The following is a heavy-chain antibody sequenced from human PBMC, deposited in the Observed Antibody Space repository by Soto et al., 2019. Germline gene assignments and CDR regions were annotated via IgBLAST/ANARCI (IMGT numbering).Heavy chain of an antibody. CDR3: ARVCPDSSGWYRNWFDP. Sequence: ASVKVSCKASGGTFSSYAISWVRQAPGQGLEWMGGIIPIFGTANYAQKFQGRVTITADESTSTAYMELSSLRSEDTAVYYCARVCPDSSGWYRNWFDPWGQGTLVTVSS. J-gene: IGHJ5*02. D-gene: IGHD6-19*01. CDR1: GGTFSSYA. V-gene: IGHV1-69*13. CDR2: IIPIFGTA.